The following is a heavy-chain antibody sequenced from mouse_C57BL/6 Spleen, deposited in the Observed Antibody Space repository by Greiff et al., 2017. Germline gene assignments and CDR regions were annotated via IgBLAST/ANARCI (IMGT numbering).Heavy chain of an antibody. CDR3: ARHEDYDVEDYYAMDY. J-gene: IGHJ4*01. V-gene: IGHV5-6*01. D-gene: IGHD2-4*01. Sequence: EVKLMESGGDLVKPGGSLKLSCAASGFTFSSYGMSWVRQTPDKRLEWVATISSGGSYTYYPDSVKGRFTISRDNAKNTLYLQMSRRKSEDTAMYYCARHEDYDVEDYYAMDYWGQGTSVTVSS. CDR2: ISSGGSYT. CDR1: GFTFSSYG.